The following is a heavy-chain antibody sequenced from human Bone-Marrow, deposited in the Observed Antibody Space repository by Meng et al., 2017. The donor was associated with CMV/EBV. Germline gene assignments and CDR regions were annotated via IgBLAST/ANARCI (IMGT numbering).Heavy chain of an antibody. CDR3: AFIFQPDGMDF. J-gene: IGHJ6*02. V-gene: IGHV4-59*01. Sequence: SEALSLTCTVSGGSFSSYYWSWIRQPPGKGLEWIGYIYYSGRTNYNPSLMSRLTMTVDTSKNQFSLKLSSVTAADTAVYYCAFIFQPDGMDFWGQGTTVTVSS. D-gene: IGHD2-21*01. CDR1: GGSFSSYY. CDR2: IYYSGRT.